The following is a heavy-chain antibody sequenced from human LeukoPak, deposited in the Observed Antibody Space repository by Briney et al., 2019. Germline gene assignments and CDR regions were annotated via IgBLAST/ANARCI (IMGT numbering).Heavy chain of an antibody. J-gene: IGHJ4*02. Sequence: PGGSLRLSCAASGFTFSSYAMSWVRQAPGKGLEWVSSISGSGDSTIYADSVKGRFTISRDNSKNTLYLQMNSLRAEDTAVYYCATVGYCSGGSCYEFDYWGQGTLVTVSS. CDR3: ATVGYCSGGSCYEFDY. D-gene: IGHD2-15*01. CDR1: GFTFSSYA. V-gene: IGHV3-23*01. CDR2: ISGSGDST.